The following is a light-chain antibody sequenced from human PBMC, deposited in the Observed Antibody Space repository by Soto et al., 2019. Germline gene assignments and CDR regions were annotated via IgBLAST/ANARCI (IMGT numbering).Light chain of an antibody. CDR1: SSNIGAGYD. V-gene: IGLV1-40*01. Sequence: QSVLTQSPSVSGAPGQRVTISCTGSSSNIGAGYDAHWYQQLPGTAPKLLIYGNSNRPSGVPDRFSGSKSGTSASLAITGLQAEDEADYYCQSYDSSLSGYVVFGGGTKLTVL. CDR3: QSYDSSLSGYVV. CDR2: GNS. J-gene: IGLJ2*01.